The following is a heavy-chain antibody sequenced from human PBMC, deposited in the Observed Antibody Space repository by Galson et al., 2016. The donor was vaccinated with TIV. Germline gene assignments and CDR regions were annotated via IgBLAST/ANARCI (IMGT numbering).Heavy chain of an antibody. D-gene: IGHD2-15*01. CDR1: GFNFEDYA. CDR3: ARVGYCSGNNCYSPVDYRYYGMDI. CDR2: IRWNGDST. V-gene: IGHV3-20*01. Sequence: SCKGSGFNFEDYAMTWVRQAPGKGLEWVSGIRWNGDSTTYADSVKGRFTISRDNAKNSLYLQMNSLRVEDTALYRCARVGYCSGNNCYSPVDYRYYGMDIWGQGTTVTVSS. J-gene: IGHJ6*02.